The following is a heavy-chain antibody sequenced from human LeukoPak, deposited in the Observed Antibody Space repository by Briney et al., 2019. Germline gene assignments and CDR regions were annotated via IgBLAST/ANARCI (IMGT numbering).Heavy chain of an antibody. CDR1: GYTFTGYY. D-gene: IGHD2-2*01. CDR2: INPSGGST. J-gene: IGHJ5*02. V-gene: IGHV1-46*01. CDR3: ARDLLGYCSSTSCYDDTARNWFDP. Sequence: ASVKVSCKASGYTFTGYYMHWVRQAPGQGLEWMGIINPSGGSTSYAQKFQGRVTMTRDTSTSTAYMELSRLRSDDTAVYYCARDLLGYCSSTSCYDDTARNWFDPWGQGTLVTVSS.